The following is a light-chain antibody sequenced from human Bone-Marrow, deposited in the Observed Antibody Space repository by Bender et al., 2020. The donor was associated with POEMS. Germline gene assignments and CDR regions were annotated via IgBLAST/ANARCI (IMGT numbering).Light chain of an antibody. CDR3: CSYAVNYIVL. J-gene: IGLJ2*01. V-gene: IGLV2-11*01. Sequence: QSALTQPRSVSGSPGQSVTISCTGTSSDVGNYNYVSWYQQQPGKAPKLLIYEAYDRPSGVSDRFSGSKSGNTASLTISGLQVEDEAEYFCCSYAVNYIVLFGAGTTLTVL. CDR2: EAY. CDR1: SSDVGNYNY.